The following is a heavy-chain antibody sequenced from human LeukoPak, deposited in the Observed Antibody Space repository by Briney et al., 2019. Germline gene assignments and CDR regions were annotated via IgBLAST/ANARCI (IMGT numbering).Heavy chain of an antibody. CDR1: GFTFSDYA. J-gene: IGHJ4*02. V-gene: IGHV3-23*01. CDR2: ISASGSST. Sequence: QPGGTLRLSCAASGFTFSDYAMTWVRQAPGKGLEWVSAISASGSSTYYADSVKGRFTVSRDNSKNTLYLQMNSLRAEDTAVYYCASYSGSYYPHYWGQGTLVTVSS. CDR3: ASYSGSYYPHY. D-gene: IGHD1-26*01.